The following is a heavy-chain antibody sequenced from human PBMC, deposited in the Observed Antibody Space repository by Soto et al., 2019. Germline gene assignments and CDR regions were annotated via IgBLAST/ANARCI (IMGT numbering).Heavy chain of an antibody. V-gene: IGHV3-23*01. CDR1: GFTFSDYA. J-gene: IGHJ6*02. D-gene: IGHD6-13*01. Sequence: EVQLLESGGGVVQPGGSLRLSCAASGFTFSDYAMSWVRQAPGKGVEWVSVISGSGGGTYYADSVKGRFTISRDNSNNTLYLQMNSLRSEDTAVYSCARETPSSAAAYYYYGLDVWGQGTTVTDPS. CDR2: ISGSGGGT. CDR3: ARETPSSAAAYYYYGLDV.